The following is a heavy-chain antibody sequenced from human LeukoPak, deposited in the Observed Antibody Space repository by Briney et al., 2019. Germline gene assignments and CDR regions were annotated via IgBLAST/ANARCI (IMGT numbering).Heavy chain of an antibody. CDR1: GFTLSTYW. Sequence: GGSLRLSCAASGFTLSTYWMSWVRQAPGKGLGWVANTNQEGSEKYYVDSVKGRFTISKDNAKNALYLQMNSLRAEDTAVYYCARDPKWLDYWGQGTLVTVSS. CDR2: TNQEGSEK. J-gene: IGHJ4*02. D-gene: IGHD5-12*01. V-gene: IGHV3-7*01. CDR3: ARDPKWLDY.